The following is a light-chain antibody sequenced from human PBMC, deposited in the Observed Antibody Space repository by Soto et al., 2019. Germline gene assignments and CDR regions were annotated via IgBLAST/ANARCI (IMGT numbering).Light chain of an antibody. CDR2: AAS. Sequence: DIQMTQSPSSLSASVGDRVTITCRASQSISSYLNWYQQKPGKAPKLLIYAASSLQSGVPSRFRGSGSGTDFTRTISSLQPEDFATYYCQQCYSTRTFGQGTKVEIK. V-gene: IGKV1-39*01. CDR1: QSISSY. CDR3: QQCYSTRT. J-gene: IGKJ1*01.